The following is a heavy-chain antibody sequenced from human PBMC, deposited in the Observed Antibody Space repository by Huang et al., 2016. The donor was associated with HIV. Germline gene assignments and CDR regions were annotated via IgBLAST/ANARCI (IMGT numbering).Heavy chain of an antibody. D-gene: IGHD3-10*01. CDR3: ARLPGSITMNRGVITDHY. J-gene: IGHJ4*02. Sequence: QLQLQESGPGLVKPSETLSLTCTVSGGSIRSDNYYWGWIRQPPGKGLEWIGSFYYGGRTYYNPSLKRRVTINVGTSKNHVTRRMRYVTAADTAVYYCARLPGSITMNRGVITDHYWGQGTLVTVSS. CDR1: GGSIRSDNYY. V-gene: IGHV4-39*02. CDR2: FYYGGRT.